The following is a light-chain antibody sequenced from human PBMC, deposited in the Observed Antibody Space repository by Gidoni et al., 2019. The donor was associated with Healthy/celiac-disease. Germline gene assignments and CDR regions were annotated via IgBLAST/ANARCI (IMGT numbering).Light chain of an antibody. CDR2: KAS. Sequence: DLPIAQSPSPLSASVGDRVTITCRASQSISSWLAWYQQKPGKAPKLLIYKASSLESGVPSRFSGSGSGTEFTLTISSLQPDDFATYYCQQYNSYWYTFGQGTKLEIK. V-gene: IGKV1-5*03. J-gene: IGKJ2*01. CDR3: QQYNSYWYT. CDR1: QSISSW.